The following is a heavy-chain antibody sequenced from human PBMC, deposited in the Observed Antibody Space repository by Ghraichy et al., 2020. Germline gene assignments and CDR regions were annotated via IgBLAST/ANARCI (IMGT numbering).Heavy chain of an antibody. CDR2: IYRNGSLT. Sequence: SSIYRNGSLTFYTDLVRGRFTISRDNAKNSLYLQMNSLTAEDTAVYYCARSTGGPDVDYWGQGTLV. V-gene: IGHV3-21*05. D-gene: IGHD2-15*01. J-gene: IGHJ4*02. CDR3: ARSTGGPDVDY.